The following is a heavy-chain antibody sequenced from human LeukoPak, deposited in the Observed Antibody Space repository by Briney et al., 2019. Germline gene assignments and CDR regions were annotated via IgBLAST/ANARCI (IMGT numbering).Heavy chain of an antibody. Sequence: GASVKVSFRASGYTFTSYYMHWVRQAPGQGLEWMGIINPSGGSTSYAQKFQGRVTMTRDTSTSTVYMELSSLRSEDTAVYYCARKGPYGLAAAGTETTWFDPWGQGTLVTVSS. V-gene: IGHV1-46*01. CDR1: GYTFTSYY. CDR2: INPSGGST. D-gene: IGHD6-13*01. CDR3: ARKGPYGLAAAGTETTWFDP. J-gene: IGHJ5*02.